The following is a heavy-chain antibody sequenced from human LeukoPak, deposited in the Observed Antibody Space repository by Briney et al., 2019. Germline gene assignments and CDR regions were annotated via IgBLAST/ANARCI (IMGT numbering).Heavy chain of an antibody. Sequence: VASVKVSCNASGYRFTRYYMNWVRQAPGQGLEWMGVINPSDGTTRNAQEFQGRVTMTWHTSTSTVYMELSSLRSEDTAVYYCARMGYCSSGRCYVGLVWGRGTTVTVSS. V-gene: IGHV1-46*01. J-gene: IGHJ6*02. CDR3: ARMGYCSSGRCYVGLV. CDR1: GYRFTRYY. CDR2: INPSDGTT. D-gene: IGHD2-2*01.